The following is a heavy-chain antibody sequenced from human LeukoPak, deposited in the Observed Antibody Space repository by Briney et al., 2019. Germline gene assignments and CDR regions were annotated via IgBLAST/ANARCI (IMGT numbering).Heavy chain of an antibody. D-gene: IGHD5-18*01. CDR3: ARSRPGIQLRLRGYYFDY. J-gene: IGHJ4*02. V-gene: IGHV4-34*01. Sequence: PSETLSLTCAVYGGSFSGYYWSWIRQPPGKGLEWIGEINHSGSTNYNPSLKSRVTISVDTSKNQFSLKLSSVTAADTAVYYCARSRPGIQLRLRGYYFDYWGQGTLVTVSS. CDR2: INHSGST. CDR1: GGSFSGYY.